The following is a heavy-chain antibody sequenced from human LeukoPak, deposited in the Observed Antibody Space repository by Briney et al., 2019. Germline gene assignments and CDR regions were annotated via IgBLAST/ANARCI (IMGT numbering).Heavy chain of an antibody. V-gene: IGHV4-61*01. D-gene: IGHD6-13*01. CDR2: VYFSGST. Sequence: SETLSLTCTVSGASLSSATYYWSWIRQPPGKGLEWIGYVYFSGSTNYKASLKSRVTISLATSNNQFSLKLSSVTAADTALYYCARLRVAEYYFDSWGQGTLVTVSS. CDR3: ARLRVAEYYFDS. CDR1: GASLSSATYY. J-gene: IGHJ4*02.